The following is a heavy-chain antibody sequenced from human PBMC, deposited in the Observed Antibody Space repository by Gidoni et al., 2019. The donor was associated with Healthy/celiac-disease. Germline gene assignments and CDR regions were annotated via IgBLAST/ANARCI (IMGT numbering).Heavy chain of an antibody. J-gene: IGHJ6*02. CDR3: AKPVVPAAQYYYYYGMDV. CDR2: ISGSGGST. D-gene: IGHD2-2*01. V-gene: IGHV3-23*01. Sequence: EVQLLESGGGLVQPGGSLRLSCAASGFTFSSYAMSWVRQAPGKGLEWVSAISGSGGSTYYADSVKGRFTISRDNSKNTLYLQMNSLSTEDTAVYYCAKPVVPAAQYYYYYGMDVWGQGTTVTVSS. CDR1: GFTFSSYA.